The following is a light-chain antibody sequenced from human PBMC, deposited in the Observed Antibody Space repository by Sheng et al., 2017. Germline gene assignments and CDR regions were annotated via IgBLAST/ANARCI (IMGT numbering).Light chain of an antibody. CDR3: QQYDNLPPFT. J-gene: IGKJ3*01. CDR2: DAS. V-gene: IGKV1-33*01. Sequence: DIQMTQSPSSLSASVGDRVTITCQASQDISNYLNWYQQKPGTAPKLLIYDASNLERGVPSRFSASGSGTDFTFTISSLQPEDIATYYCQQYDNLPPFTFGPGTKVHIK. CDR1: QDISNY.